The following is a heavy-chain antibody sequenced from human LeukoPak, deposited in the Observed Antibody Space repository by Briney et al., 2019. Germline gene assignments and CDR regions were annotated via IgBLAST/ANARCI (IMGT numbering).Heavy chain of an antibody. J-gene: IGHJ3*01. Sequence: GGSLRLSCAASGFIFSSYWMHWVRQAPGKGLVWVSRINSDGSDISYADSVKDRFTISRDNAKNTVFLQMNSLRAEDTAVYYCARGGNYLLDAFNVWGQGTMVTVSS. CDR1: GFIFSSYW. V-gene: IGHV3-74*01. D-gene: IGHD5-24*01. CDR2: INSDGSDI. CDR3: ARGGNYLLDAFNV.